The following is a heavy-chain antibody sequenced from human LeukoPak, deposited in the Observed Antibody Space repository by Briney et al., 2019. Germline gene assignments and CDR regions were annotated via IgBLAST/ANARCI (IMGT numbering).Heavy chain of an antibody. CDR2: ISWNSGRI. CDR1: GFTFDDYA. J-gene: IGHJ4*02. D-gene: IGHD5-12*01. Sequence: GGSLRLSCAASGFTFDDYAMHWVRQAPGKGLEWVSGISWNSGRIGYAGSVKGRFTISRDSAKSSLFLQMNSLRAEDTALYYCAKGGGYDPSYQIDYWGQGTLVTVSS. CDR3: AKGGGYDPSYQIDY. V-gene: IGHV3-9*01.